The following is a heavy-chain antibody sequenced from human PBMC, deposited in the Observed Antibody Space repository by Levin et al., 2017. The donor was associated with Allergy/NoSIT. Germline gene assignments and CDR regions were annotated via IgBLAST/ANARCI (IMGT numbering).Heavy chain of an antibody. J-gene: IGHJ3*02. CDR1: GFTFSNYA. CDR2: ISGSGGST. CDR3: AKAGPDAALDAFDI. Sequence: PSETLSLTCAASGFTFSNYAMSWVRQAPGKGLEWVSAISGSGGSTYYADSVKGRFTISRDNSKNTLYLQMNSLRAEDTAVYYCAKAGPDAALDAFDIWGQGTMVTVSS. V-gene: IGHV3-23*01. D-gene: IGHD6-6*01.